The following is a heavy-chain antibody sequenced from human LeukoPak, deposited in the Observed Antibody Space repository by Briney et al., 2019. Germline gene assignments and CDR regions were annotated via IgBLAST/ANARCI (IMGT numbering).Heavy chain of an antibody. CDR1: GGSISGYY. D-gene: IGHD5-24*01. CDR2: IYTSGGT. Sequence: SETLSLTCTVPGGSISGYYWSWIRQPAGKGLEWIGRIYTSGGTNYNPSLKSRVTMSIDTSKNQFSLNLSSVTAADTAVYYCARATGTWATGFDYWGQGTLVTVSS. CDR3: ARATGTWATGFDY. V-gene: IGHV4-4*07. J-gene: IGHJ4*02.